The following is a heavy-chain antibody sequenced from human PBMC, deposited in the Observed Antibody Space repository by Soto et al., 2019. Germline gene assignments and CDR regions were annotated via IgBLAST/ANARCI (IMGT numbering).Heavy chain of an antibody. Sequence: GASLKVSCKASGYTFTRYTMNWVRQAPGQRLEWMGWINPDNGNTKSSQKFQDRVIITRDTSASTAYMDLSSLRSEDTAVYYCARGIATGQLDPWGQGTLVPVSS. CDR2: INPDNGNT. J-gene: IGHJ5*02. V-gene: IGHV1-3*01. CDR3: ARGIATGQLDP. D-gene: IGHD2-15*01. CDR1: GYTFTRYT.